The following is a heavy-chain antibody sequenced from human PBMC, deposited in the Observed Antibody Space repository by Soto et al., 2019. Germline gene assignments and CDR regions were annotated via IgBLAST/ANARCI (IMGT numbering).Heavy chain of an antibody. Sequence: SETLSLTCTVSGGSISSSSYYWGWIRQPPGKGLEWIGSIYYSGSTYYNPSLKSRVTISVDTSKNQFSLKLSSVTAADTAVYYCARFRGDDVMITFGGVRGAFDIWGQGTMVTVSS. J-gene: IGHJ3*02. CDR3: ARFRGDDVMITFGGVRGAFDI. V-gene: IGHV4-39*01. CDR2: IYYSGST. D-gene: IGHD3-16*01. CDR1: GGSISSSSYY.